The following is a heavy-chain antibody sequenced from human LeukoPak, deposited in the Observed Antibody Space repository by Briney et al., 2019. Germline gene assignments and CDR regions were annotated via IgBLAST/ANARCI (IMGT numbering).Heavy chain of an antibody. J-gene: IGHJ4*02. CDR3: AKEMDYYDSSGYYYDY. CDR2: ISGSGGST. Sequence: GGSLRLSCAASGFTFSSYAMSWVRQAPGKGLEWVSAISGSGGSTYYADSVKGRFTILRDNSKNTLDLQMNSLRAEDTAVYYCAKEMDYYDSSGYYYDYWGQGTLVTVSS. V-gene: IGHV3-23*01. D-gene: IGHD3-22*01. CDR1: GFTFSSYA.